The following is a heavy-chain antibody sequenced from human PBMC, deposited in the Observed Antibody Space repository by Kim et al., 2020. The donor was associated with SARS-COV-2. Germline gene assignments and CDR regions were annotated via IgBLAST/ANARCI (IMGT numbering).Heavy chain of an antibody. J-gene: IGHJ4*02. V-gene: IGHV3-66*01. Sequence: GGSLRLSCAASGFTVTRQYMIWVRQAPGMGLEWLSLIYGGGSTTYAASVKGRYTISRDTYKNTMSLPLDSLRAADTAMYYCAVSWITPGAYDYWGKGSLVTVSS. CDR1: GFTVTRQY. CDR3: AVSWITPGAYDY. D-gene: IGHD6-13*01. CDR2: IYGGGST.